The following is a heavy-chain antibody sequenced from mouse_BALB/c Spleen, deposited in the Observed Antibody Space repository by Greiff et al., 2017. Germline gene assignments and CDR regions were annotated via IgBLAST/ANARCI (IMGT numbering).Heavy chain of an antibody. CDR3: TRVRDYDVWAMDY. J-gene: IGHJ4*01. V-gene: IGHV1-5*01. CDR2: IYPGNSDT. CDR1: GYSFTSYW. Sequence: VQLQQSGTVLARPGASVKMSCKASGYSFTSYWMHWVKQRPGQGLEWIGAIYPGNSDTSYNQKFKGKAKLTAVTSASTAYMELSSLTNEDSAVYYCTRVRDYDVWAMDYWGQGTSVTVSS. D-gene: IGHD2-4*01.